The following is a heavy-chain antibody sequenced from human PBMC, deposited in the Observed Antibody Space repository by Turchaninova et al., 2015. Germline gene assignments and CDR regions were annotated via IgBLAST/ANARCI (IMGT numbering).Heavy chain of an antibody. V-gene: IGHV4-59*01. CDR1: GGSISSYH. J-gene: IGHJ6*02. Sequence: QVQLQGSAPGLVKPSETLSLTCTCAGGSISSYHWSWVRKPPGKGLEWIGYIYYSGSTNYNPSLKSRVTISVDTSKNQFSLKLSSVTAADTAVYYCARGPTTYYYYGMDVWGQGTTVTVSS. D-gene: IGHD4-11*01. CDR2: IYYSGST. CDR3: ARGPTTYYYYGMDV.